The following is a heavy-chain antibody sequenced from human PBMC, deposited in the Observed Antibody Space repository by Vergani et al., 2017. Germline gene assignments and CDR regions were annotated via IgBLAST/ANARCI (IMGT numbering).Heavy chain of an antibody. CDR2: IDEYGNRA. J-gene: IGHJ5*01. Sequence: EVQLVESGGGAVQSGGSLRLSCVASGFSFNTYWMHWVRQVPGKGLMWVGRIDEYGNRATYGDFETGRFAISRDNAKNTVFRQMNNLRADDAGVYFCLRTEYFTGIAFNTRFGSWGQGALVTVSS. V-gene: IGHV3-74*03. CDR1: GFSFNTYW. CDR3: LRTEYFTGIAFNTRFGS. D-gene: IGHD1-1*01.